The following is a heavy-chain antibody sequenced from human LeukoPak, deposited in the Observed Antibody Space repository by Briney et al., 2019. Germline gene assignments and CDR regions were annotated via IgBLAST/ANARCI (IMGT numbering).Heavy chain of an antibody. CDR3: AKEDLSVDRGTSDY. CDR2: VSGSGDSA. Sequence: GGSLRLSCAASGFTFSSGAMSWVRQAPGKGLEWVSAVSGSGDSAYYADSVKGRFTISRDNSKNTLYLQMNSLRVEDTAVYYCAKEDLSVDRGTSDYWGQGILVTVSS. CDR1: GFTFSSGA. D-gene: IGHD3-10*01. V-gene: IGHV3-23*01. J-gene: IGHJ4*02.